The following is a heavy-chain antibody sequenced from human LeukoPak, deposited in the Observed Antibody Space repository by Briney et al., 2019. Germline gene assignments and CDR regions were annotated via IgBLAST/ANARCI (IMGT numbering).Heavy chain of an antibody. V-gene: IGHV1-69*13. Sequence: VKVSYTASGGTFRPYVIRWVRQSPGQGLEWLGGIIPLIGTATYAQKFQGRVTITADEPTRTAYMELTTLRSEDTAVYYCARGTDDYMGATTSFEYWGQGTLVTVSS. D-gene: IGHD5-12*01. CDR3: ARGTDDYMGATTSFEY. J-gene: IGHJ4*02. CDR2: IIPLIGTA. CDR1: GGTFRPYV.